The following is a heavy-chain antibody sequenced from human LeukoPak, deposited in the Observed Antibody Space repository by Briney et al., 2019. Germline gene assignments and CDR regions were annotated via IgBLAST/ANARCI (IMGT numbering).Heavy chain of an antibody. D-gene: IGHD5-12*01. CDR1: EYTFTDYH. Sequence: ASVKVSCKASEYTFTDYHMHWVRQAPGQGLEWMGWINPNSGGTNYAQKFQGWVTMTRDTSISTAYMELSRLRSDDTAVYYCARTRGYSGYEPFDYWGQGTLVTVSS. V-gene: IGHV1-2*04. CDR3: ARTRGYSGYEPFDY. J-gene: IGHJ4*02. CDR2: INPNSGGT.